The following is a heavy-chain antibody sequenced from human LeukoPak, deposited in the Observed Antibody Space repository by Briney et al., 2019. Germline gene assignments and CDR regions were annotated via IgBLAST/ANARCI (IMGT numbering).Heavy chain of an antibody. CDR2: IYYSGST. J-gene: IGHJ5*02. CDR1: GGSISSYY. V-gene: IGHV4-59*12. CDR3: ARGTRGDIVVVVAAGKYNWFDP. Sequence: SETLSLTCTVSGGSISSYYWSWIRQPPGKGLEWIGYIYYSGSTNYNPSLKSRVTISVDTSKNQFSLKLSSVTAADTAVYYCARGTRGDIVVVVAAGKYNWFDPWGQGTLVTVSS. D-gene: IGHD2-15*01.